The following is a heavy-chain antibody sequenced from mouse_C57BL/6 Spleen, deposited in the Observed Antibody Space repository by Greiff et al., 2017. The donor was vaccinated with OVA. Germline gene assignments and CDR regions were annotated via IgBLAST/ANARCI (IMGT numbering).Heavy chain of an antibody. D-gene: IGHD3-2*02. CDR1: GYTFTSYT. Sequence: VQLQQSGAELARPGASVKMSCKASGYTFTSYTMHWVKQRPGQGLEWIGYINPSSGYTKYNQKFKDKATLTADKSSSTAYMQLSSLTSEDSAVYYCAKTAQAYYFDYWGQGTTLTVSS. J-gene: IGHJ2*01. CDR3: AKTAQAYYFDY. V-gene: IGHV1-4*01. CDR2: INPSSGYT.